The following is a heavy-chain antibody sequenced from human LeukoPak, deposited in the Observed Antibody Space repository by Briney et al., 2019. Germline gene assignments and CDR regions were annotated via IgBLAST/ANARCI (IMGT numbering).Heavy chain of an antibody. CDR2: ISGSGGST. V-gene: IGHV3-23*01. CDR3: AKDHVTTVVTGSLEAFDI. CDR1: GFTFSSYG. D-gene: IGHD4-23*01. J-gene: IGHJ3*02. Sequence: PGGSLRLSCAASGFTFSSYGMSWVRQAPGKGLEWVSAISGSGGSTYYADSVKGRFTISRDNSKNTLYLQMNSLRAEDTAVYYCAKDHVTTVVTGSLEAFDIWGQGTMVTVSS.